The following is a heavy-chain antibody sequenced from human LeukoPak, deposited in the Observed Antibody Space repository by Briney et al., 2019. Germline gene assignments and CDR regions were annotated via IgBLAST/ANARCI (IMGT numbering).Heavy chain of an antibody. CDR3: AQDLADIRFDN. Sequence: PGGSLRLSCAASGFTFSTYNMNWVRQAPGKGLEWVSSISGSSSYIYYADSVKGRFTISRDNSKNTVYLQMDSLRFEDAAVYYCAQDLADIRFDNWGQGTLVTVSS. J-gene: IGHJ4*02. CDR2: ISGSSSYI. CDR1: GFTFSTYN. V-gene: IGHV3-21*04.